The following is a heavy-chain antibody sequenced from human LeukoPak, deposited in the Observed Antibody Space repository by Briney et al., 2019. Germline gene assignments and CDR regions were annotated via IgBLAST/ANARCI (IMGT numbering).Heavy chain of an antibody. D-gene: IGHD2-15*01. J-gene: IGHJ4*02. Sequence: GGSLRLSCAASGFTFSSSAMSWVRQAPGKGLEWVSAVSSSGGSTFYADSVKGRFTISRDNSKNTLFLQMNSLRAEDTAIYYCAKRVFAAAQDYFFDYWGPGTLVTVFS. CDR1: GFTFSSSA. V-gene: IGHV3-23*01. CDR3: AKRVFAAAQDYFFDY. CDR2: VSSSGGST.